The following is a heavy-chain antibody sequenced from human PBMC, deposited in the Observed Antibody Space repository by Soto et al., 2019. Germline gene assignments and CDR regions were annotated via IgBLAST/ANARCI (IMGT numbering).Heavy chain of an antibody. CDR1: GGSISSYY. J-gene: IGHJ4*02. D-gene: IGHD3-10*02. Sequence: SETLSLTCTVSGGSISSYYWSWIRQPPGKGLEWIGYIYYSGSTNYNPSLKSRVTISVDTSKNQFSLKLSSVTAADTAVYYCARGLRSPYIDYWGQGTLVTVSS. CDR2: IYYSGST. CDR3: ARGLRSPYIDY. V-gene: IGHV4-59*01.